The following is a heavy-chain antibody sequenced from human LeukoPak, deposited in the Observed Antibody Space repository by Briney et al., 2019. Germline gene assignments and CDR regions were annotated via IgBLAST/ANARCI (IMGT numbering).Heavy chain of an antibody. J-gene: IGHJ3*02. Sequence: PQTLSLTCTVSGGSISSYYWSWIRQPPGKGLEWIGYIYYSGSTNYNPSLKSRVTISVDTSKNQFSLKLSSVTAADTAVYYCARESPPYYDPNRRHAAFDIWGQGTMVTVSS. V-gene: IGHV4-59*01. CDR1: GGSISSYY. D-gene: IGHD3-22*01. CDR3: ARESPPYYDPNRRHAAFDI. CDR2: IYYSGST.